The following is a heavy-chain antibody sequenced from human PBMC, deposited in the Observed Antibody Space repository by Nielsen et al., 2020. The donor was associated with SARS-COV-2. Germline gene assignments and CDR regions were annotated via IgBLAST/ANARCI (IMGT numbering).Heavy chain of an antibody. V-gene: IGHV3-21*01. CDR3: ASGPLAVAPDS. CDR1: GVSFRTSS. Sequence: ESLKISCAAAGVSFRTSSMNWVRQAPGKGLEWVSMISASSSDIYYADSVKGRFTISRDNAKNSLYLQMNSLRPEDTAVYYCASGPLAVAPDSWGQGTLVTVSS. D-gene: IGHD6-19*01. CDR2: ISASSSDI. J-gene: IGHJ4*02.